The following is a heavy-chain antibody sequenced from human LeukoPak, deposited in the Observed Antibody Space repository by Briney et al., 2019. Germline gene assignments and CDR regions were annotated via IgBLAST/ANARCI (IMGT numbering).Heavy chain of an antibody. Sequence: SETLSLTCTVSGGSISSHYWSWIRQPPGKGLEWIGYIYYSGSTNYNPSLKSRVTISVDTSKNQFSLKLSSVTAADTAVYYCARVSYSSSNIYCYYYMDVWGKGTTVTVSS. D-gene: IGHD6-6*01. V-gene: IGHV4-59*11. CDR2: IYYSGST. J-gene: IGHJ6*03. CDR1: GGSISSHY. CDR3: ARVSYSSSNIYCYYYMDV.